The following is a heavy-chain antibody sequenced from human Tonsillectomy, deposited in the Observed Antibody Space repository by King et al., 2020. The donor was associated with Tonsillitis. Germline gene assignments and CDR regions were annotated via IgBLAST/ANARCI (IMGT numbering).Heavy chain of an antibody. CDR1: GFTFSSDW. V-gene: IGHV3-7*03. J-gene: IGHJ4*02. CDR3: ARQSAAAGTNDY. Sequence: VQLVESGGGLVQPGGSLRLSCAASGFTFSSDWMSWGRQAPGKGREGVANIKQDGREKYYVDSVKGRFTISRDNAKNSLYLQMNSLRAEDTAVYYCARQSAAAGTNDYWGQGTLVTVSS. CDR2: IKQDGREK. D-gene: IGHD6-13*01.